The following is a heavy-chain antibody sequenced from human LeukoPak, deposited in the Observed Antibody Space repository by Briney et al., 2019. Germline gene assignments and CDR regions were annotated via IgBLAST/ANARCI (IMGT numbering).Heavy chain of an antibody. V-gene: IGHV3-7*01. CDR2: IKQDGSEK. J-gene: IGHJ6*02. Sequence: PGGSLRLSCAASGFTFSSYWMSWVRQAPGKGLEWVANIKQDGSEKYYVDSVKGRFTISRDNAKDSLYLQMNSLRAEDTAVYYCARDFAAAGTYYGMDVWGQGTTVTVS. CDR3: ARDFAAAGTYYGMDV. D-gene: IGHD6-13*01. CDR1: GFTFSSYW.